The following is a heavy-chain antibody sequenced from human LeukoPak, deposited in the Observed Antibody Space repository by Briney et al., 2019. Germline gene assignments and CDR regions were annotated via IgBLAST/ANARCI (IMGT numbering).Heavy chain of an antibody. Sequence: GGSLRLSCAASGFIVSGYHMDWVRQAPGKGLEWVGRTRDRARSYRTQYAPSVEDRFSISRDESKNSAFLQMNSLQPEDTAVDYCARDGAEGDDSAFDVWGQGTMVTVSS. CDR2: TRDRARSYRT. D-gene: IGHD2-21*01. V-gene: IGHV3-72*01. CDR1: GFIVSGYH. J-gene: IGHJ3*01. CDR3: ARDGAEGDDSAFDV.